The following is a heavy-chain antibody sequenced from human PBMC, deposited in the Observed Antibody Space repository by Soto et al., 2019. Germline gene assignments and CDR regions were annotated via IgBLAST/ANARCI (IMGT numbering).Heavy chain of an antibody. J-gene: IGHJ5*02. CDR2: INAGNGNT. CDR1: GYTFTSYA. CDR3: ARAPSGYYKNWFDP. D-gene: IGHD3-3*01. V-gene: IGHV1-3*01. Sequence: GASVKVSCKASGYTFTSYAMHWVGQAPGQRLEWMGWINAGNGNTKYSHKFQGRVTITRDTSASTAYMELSSLRSEDTAVYFCARAPSGYYKNWFDPWGQGTLVTVSS.